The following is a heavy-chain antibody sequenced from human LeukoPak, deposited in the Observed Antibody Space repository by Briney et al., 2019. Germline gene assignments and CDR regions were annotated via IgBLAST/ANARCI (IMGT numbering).Heavy chain of an antibody. J-gene: IGHJ6*03. V-gene: IGHV1-8*01. CDR3: ARGHRRIQLWLNYYYYYMDV. CDR1: GYTFTSYD. CDR2: MNPNSGNT. D-gene: IGHD5-18*01. Sequence: ASVKVSCKASGYTFTSYDINWVRQATGQGLEWMGWMNPNSGNTGYAQKFQGRVTMTRNTSISTAYMELSSLRSEDTAVCYCARGHRRIQLWLNYYYYYMDVWGKGTTVTISS.